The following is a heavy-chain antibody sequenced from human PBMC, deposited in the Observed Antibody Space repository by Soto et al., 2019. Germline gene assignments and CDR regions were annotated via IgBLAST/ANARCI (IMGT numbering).Heavy chain of an antibody. V-gene: IGHV4-39*01. J-gene: IGHJ6*02. D-gene: IGHD3-10*01. CDR1: GGSISSSSYY. CDR3: ARSSGSGSYYNVPRDIDYYYGMDV. CDR2: IYYSGST. Sequence: PSETLSLTCTVSGGSISSSSYYWGWIRQPPGKGLEWIGSIYYSGSTYYNPSLKSRVTISVDTSKNQFSLKLSSVTAADTAVYYCARSSGSGSYYNVPRDIDYYYGMDVWGQGTTVTVSS.